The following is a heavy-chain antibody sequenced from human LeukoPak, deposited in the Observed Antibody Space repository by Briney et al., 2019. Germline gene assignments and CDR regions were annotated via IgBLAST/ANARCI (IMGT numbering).Heavy chain of an antibody. CDR3: ARVGEMATRDYFDY. Sequence: ASVKVSCKASGGTFSSYAISWVRQAPGQGLEWMGRIIPILGIANYAQKFQGRVTITADKSTSTAYMELSSLRSEDTAVYYCARVGEMATRDYFDYWGQGTLVTVSS. CDR1: GGTFSSYA. D-gene: IGHD5-24*01. V-gene: IGHV1-69*04. CDR2: IIPILGIA. J-gene: IGHJ4*02.